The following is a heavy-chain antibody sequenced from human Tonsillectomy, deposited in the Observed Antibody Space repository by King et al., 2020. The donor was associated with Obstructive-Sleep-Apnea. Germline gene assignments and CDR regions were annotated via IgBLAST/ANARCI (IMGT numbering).Heavy chain of an antibody. D-gene: IGHD3-16*02. J-gene: IGHJ4*02. CDR3: TGNMITFGGVIAEIDY. Sequence: QLVQSGGGLVKPGGSLRLSCAASGFTFSNAWMSWVRQAPGKGLEWVGRIRSKTDGGTTDYAAPVKGRFTISRDDSKNTLYLQMNSLKTEDTAVYYCTGNMITFGGVIAEIDYWGQGTLVTVSS. V-gene: IGHV3-15*01. CDR1: GFTFSNAW. CDR2: IRSKTDGGTT.